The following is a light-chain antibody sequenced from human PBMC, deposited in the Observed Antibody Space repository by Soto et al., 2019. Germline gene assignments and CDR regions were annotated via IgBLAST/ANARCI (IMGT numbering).Light chain of an antibody. V-gene: IGKV3-20*01. Sequence: TQSPSSVSASVGDTFTITCRSSEDISSYLAWYQQKPGQAPRLLSVGASSRATGIPDRFSGSGSGTDFTLTSSRLEPEDFAVYYCQQYGTSPLTFGGGTKVDIK. J-gene: IGKJ4*01. CDR1: EDISSY. CDR2: GAS. CDR3: QQYGTSPLT.